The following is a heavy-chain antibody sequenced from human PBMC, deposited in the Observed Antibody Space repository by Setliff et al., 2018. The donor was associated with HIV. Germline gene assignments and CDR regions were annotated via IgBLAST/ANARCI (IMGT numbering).Heavy chain of an antibody. CDR1: GYIFTNYW. D-gene: IGHD1-26*01. Sequence: GESLKIPCKASGYIFTNYWIGWVRQMPGKGLEWMGIIYPGDSDIRYSPSFQGQVTISADKAISTAYPQWSSLKDSDTGMSYCARAGRGGGSYWTFDYWGQGTLVTVSS. CDR2: IYPGDSDI. V-gene: IGHV5-51*01. CDR3: ARAGRGGGSYWTFDY. J-gene: IGHJ4*02.